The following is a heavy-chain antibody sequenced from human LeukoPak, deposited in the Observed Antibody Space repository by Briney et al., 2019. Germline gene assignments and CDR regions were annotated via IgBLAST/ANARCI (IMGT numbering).Heavy chain of an antibody. CDR3: ARDLSPSAARLVTYGWFDP. Sequence: GGSLRLSCAASGFTFSSYEMNWVRQAPGKGLEWVSYISSSGSTIYYADSVKGRFTISRDNAKNSLYLQMNSLRAEDTALYHCARDLSPSAARLVTYGWFDPWGQGTLVTVSS. CDR2: ISSSGSTI. V-gene: IGHV3-48*03. CDR1: GFTFSSYE. D-gene: IGHD2-2*01. J-gene: IGHJ5*02.